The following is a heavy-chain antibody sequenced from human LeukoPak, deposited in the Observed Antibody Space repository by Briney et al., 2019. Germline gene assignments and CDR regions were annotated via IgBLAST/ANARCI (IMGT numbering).Heavy chain of an antibody. V-gene: IGHV3-23*01. CDR3: AKEEYSYGYYYYYGMDA. Sequence: GGSLRLSCAASGFTFSSYAMSWVRQAPGKGLEWVSAISGSGGSTYYADSVKGRFTISRDNSKNTLYLQMNSLRAEDTAVYYCAKEEYSYGYYYYYGMDAWGQGTTVTVSS. J-gene: IGHJ6*02. D-gene: IGHD5-18*01. CDR1: GFTFSSYA. CDR2: ISGSGGST.